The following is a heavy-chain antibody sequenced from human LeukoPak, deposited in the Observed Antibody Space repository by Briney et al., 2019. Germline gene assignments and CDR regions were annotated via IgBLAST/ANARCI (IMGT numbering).Heavy chain of an antibody. CDR2: INHSGST. CDR1: GGSISSSSYY. V-gene: IGHV4-39*01. J-gene: IGHJ4*02. Sequence: PSETLSLTCTVSGGSISSSSYYWGWIRQPPGKGLEWIGEINHSGSTDYNPSLKSRVTISVDTSKNQFSLKLSSVTAADTAVYYCARHGGRHWGQGTLVTVSS. CDR3: ARHGGRH. D-gene: IGHD3-16*01.